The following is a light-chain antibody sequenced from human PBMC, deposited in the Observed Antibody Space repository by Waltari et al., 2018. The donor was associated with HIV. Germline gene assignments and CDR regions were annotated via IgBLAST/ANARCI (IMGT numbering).Light chain of an antibody. CDR3: QQYNDWLSWT. CDR1: QSISSN. CDR2: DAS. V-gene: IGKV3-15*01. Sequence: EIVMTQSPATLSVSPGQRATVSCWASQSISSNLAWCQQRPGQAPRLLVYDASTRVAGIPARFSASGFATEFTLTISSLQSEDFAVYYCQQYNDWLSWTFGQGTKVEMK. J-gene: IGKJ1*01.